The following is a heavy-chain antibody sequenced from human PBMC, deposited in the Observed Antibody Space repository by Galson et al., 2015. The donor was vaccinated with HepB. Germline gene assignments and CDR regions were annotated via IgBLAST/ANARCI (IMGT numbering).Heavy chain of an antibody. CDR3: ARDFSLVGPGIAVAGPTGY. CDR2: INTNTGNP. D-gene: IGHD6-19*01. Sequence: SVKVSCKASGYTFTSYAMNWVRQAPGQGLEWMGWINTNTGNPTYAQGFTGRFVFSLDTSVSTAYLQISSLEAEDTAVYYCARDFSLVGPGIAVAGPTGYWGQGTLVTVSS. V-gene: IGHV7-4-1*02. CDR1: GYTFTSYA. J-gene: IGHJ4*02.